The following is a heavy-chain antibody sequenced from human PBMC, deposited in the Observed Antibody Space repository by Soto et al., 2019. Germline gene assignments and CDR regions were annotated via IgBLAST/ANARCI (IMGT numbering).Heavy chain of an antibody. J-gene: IGHJ6*02. CDR3: ARDLHGMDV. V-gene: IGHV3-33*01. CDR1: GFTFSSYG. Sequence: QVQLVESGGGVVQPGRSLRLSCAASGFTFSSYGMHWVRQAPGKGLEWVAVIWYDGSNKYYADSVKGRFTISRDNSKNTLYLQMNSLRAEDTAVYYCARDLHGMDVCGQGTTVTVSS. CDR2: IWYDGSNK.